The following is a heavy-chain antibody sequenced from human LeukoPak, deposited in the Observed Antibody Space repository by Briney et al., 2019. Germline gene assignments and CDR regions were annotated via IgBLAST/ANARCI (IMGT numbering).Heavy chain of an antibody. D-gene: IGHD3-22*01. CDR1: GYTFTSYY. J-gene: IGHJ3*02. CDR2: INPSGGST. CDR3: ARVRYYYDSRDAFDI. V-gene: IGHV1-46*01. Sequence: ASVKVSCRASGYTFTSYYMHWVRQAPGQGLEWMGIINPSGGSTSYAQKFQGRVTMTRDMSTSTVYMELSSLRSEDTAVYYCARVRYYYDSRDAFDIWGQGTMVTVSS.